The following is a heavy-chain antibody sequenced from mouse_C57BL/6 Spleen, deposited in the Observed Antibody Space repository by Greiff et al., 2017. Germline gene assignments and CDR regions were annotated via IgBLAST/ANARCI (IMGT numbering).Heavy chain of an antibody. CDR1: GFTFSSYA. CDR2: ISDGGSYT. J-gene: IGHJ2*01. D-gene: IGHD3-2*02. Sequence: EVKLEESGGGLVKPGGSLKLSCAASGFTFSSYAMSWVRQTPEKRLEWVATISDGGSYTYYPDNVKGRFTISRDNAKNNLYLQMSHLKSEDTAMYYCARTDSSGSYYFDYWGQGTTLTVSS. CDR3: ARTDSSGSYYFDY. V-gene: IGHV5-4*03.